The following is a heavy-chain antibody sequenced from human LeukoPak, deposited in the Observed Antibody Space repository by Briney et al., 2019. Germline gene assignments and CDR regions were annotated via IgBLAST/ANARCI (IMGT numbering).Heavy chain of an antibody. D-gene: IGHD6-19*01. CDR3: ASSPPVAGTIDY. V-gene: IGHV1-2*06. CDR2: INPYSGGT. Sequence: ASVKVSCKASGYTFIDYYIHWVRQAPGQGLECMGRINPYSGGTNYAQKFQGRVTMTRDTSISTAYMELSSLRSEDTAVYYCASSPPVAGTIDYWGQGTLVTVSS. CDR1: GYTFIDYY. J-gene: IGHJ4*02.